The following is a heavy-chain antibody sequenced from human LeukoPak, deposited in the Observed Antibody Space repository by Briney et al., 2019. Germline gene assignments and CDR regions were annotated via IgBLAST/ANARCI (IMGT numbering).Heavy chain of an antibody. CDR3: ARDDSSSWYFFNY. CDR1: GFTFNTYA. J-gene: IGHJ4*02. CDR2: VSYEGNTK. V-gene: IGHV3-30-3*01. D-gene: IGHD6-13*01. Sequence: GGSLRLSCAASGFTFNTYAVHWVRQAPGKGLEWVAVVSYEGNTKYYADSVKGRFTISRDSSKNTLYLQMNSLRPEDTALYYCARDDSSSWYFFNYWGQGTLVTVSS.